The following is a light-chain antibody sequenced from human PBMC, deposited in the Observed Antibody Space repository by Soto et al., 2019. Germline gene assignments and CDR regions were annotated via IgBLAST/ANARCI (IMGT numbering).Light chain of an antibody. J-gene: IGKJ2*01. CDR2: GAS. CDR3: QQHNYWPS. CDR1: QSVSSN. Sequence: EIVMTQSPATLSVSPGERATLSCRASQSVSSNLAWYQQKPGQAPRLLLYGASTRATGIPGRFSGSGSGTEFTLTITSLQSEDLAVDDCQQHNYWPSFGQGTKLEIK. V-gene: IGKV3-15*01.